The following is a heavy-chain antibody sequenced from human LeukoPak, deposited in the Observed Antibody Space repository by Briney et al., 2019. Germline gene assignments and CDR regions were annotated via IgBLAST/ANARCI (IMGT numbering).Heavy chain of an antibody. J-gene: IGHJ4*02. CDR3: ARSDLRFLELLDY. V-gene: IGHV3-48*02. CDR1: GFTFSGYS. CDR2: ISSSSNKI. D-gene: IGHD3-3*01. Sequence: PGGSPRLSCAASGFTFSGYSMNWVRQAPGKGLGWVSYISSSSNKIYYADSVKGRFITSRDNAKNSLYLQMNSLRDEDTAVYYCARSDLRFLELLDYWGQGTLVTVSS.